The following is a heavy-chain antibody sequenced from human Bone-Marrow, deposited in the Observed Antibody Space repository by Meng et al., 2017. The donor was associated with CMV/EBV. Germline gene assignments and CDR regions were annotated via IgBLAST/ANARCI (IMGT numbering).Heavy chain of an antibody. CDR1: GFSFIRSG. V-gene: IGHV3-30*02. D-gene: IGHD3-16*01. CDR2: IRYDGSIK. CDR3: AKDLHDYVWGTYNVYY. Sequence: GESLKISCAASGFSFIRSGMHWVRQAPGKGLEWVAFIRYDGSIKFYAESMKGRFTISRDNSKSTLYLQMDSLRTEDTAVYSCAKDLHDYVWGTYNVYYWGRGTLVTVSS. J-gene: IGHJ4*02.